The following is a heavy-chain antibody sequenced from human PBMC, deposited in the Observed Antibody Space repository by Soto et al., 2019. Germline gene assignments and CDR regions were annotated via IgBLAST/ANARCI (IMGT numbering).Heavy chain of an antibody. CDR3: ASSSVVADTPNFDY. J-gene: IGHJ4*02. CDR1: GYTFTSYD. D-gene: IGHD2-15*01. V-gene: IGHV1-8*01. CDR2: MNPNSGNT. Sequence: ASVKVSCKASGYTFTSYDINWVRQATGQGLEWMGWMNPNSGNTGYAQKFQGRVTMTRNTSISTAYMELSSLRSEDTAVYYCASSSVVADTPNFDYWGQGTLVTVSS.